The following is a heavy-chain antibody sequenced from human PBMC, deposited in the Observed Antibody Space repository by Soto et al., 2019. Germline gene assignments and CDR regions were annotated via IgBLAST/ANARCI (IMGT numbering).Heavy chain of an antibody. CDR3: AKGEGQWELPL. J-gene: IGHJ4*02. V-gene: IGHV1-69*01. CDR2: IIPVFGSP. CDR1: GGFVRSDP. D-gene: IGHD1-7*01. Sequence: QLQLVQSGAEVKKPGSLVKVSWKSSGGFVRSDPISWVRQAPGQGPEWIGGIIPVFGSPTYAEKFQGRVTITADESSRTAYLELTSLKSEDTAVYFCAKGEGQWELPLWGQATQVTVSS.